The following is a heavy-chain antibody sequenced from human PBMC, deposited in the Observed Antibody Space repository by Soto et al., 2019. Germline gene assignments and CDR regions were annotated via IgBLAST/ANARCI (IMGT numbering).Heavy chain of an antibody. CDR3: ASPVGDYYPYCYY. CDR1: GFSLSDFA. D-gene: IGHD4-17*01. V-gene: IGHV3-30-3*01. Sequence: QVQLVESGGGVVQPGRSLRLSCAASGFSLSDFAMHWVRQAPGKGLEWVAVISYDGTKKYFADSVKGRFTISRDNSKNTLYLQMNNLRADDTAVYYCASPVGDYYPYCYYWGQVTLVTVSS. CDR2: ISYDGTKK. J-gene: IGHJ4*02.